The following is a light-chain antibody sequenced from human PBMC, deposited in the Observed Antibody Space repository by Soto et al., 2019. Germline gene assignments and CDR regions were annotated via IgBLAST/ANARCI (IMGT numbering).Light chain of an antibody. Sequence: QLVLTQSPSASASLGASVKLTCTLSSGHDNYAIAWHQQQPEKGPRFLIKLNRDGSHSKGDGNPHRFSGSSSGAGRYLAISCLQSGDEADYYCQPWGAGLLVFGRGTQLTVL. CDR3: QPWGAGLLV. CDR1: SGHDNYA. CDR2: LNRDGSH. V-gene: IGLV4-69*01. J-gene: IGLJ3*02.